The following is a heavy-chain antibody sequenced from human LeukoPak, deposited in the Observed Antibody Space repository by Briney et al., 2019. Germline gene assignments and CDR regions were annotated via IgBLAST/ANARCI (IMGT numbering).Heavy chain of an antibody. D-gene: IGHD7-27*01. CDR3: TTGNWGPY. V-gene: IGHV3-15*07. J-gene: IGHJ4*02. Sequence: GGSLRLSCAASGFTFNNAWMNWVRQAPGKGLEWAGRIKSKIDGGTTDFGAPMKGRFGISRDDSENTMYLHMNSLRTEDTAVYYCTTGNWGPYWGQGTLVTVSS. CDR2: IKSKIDGGTT. CDR1: GFTFNNAW.